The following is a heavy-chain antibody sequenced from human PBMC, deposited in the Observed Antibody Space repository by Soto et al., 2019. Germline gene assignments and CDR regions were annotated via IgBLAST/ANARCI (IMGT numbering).Heavy chain of an antibody. J-gene: IGHJ4*02. D-gene: IGHD2-15*01. CDR3: GREWCSGGSCYGVDY. CDR2: ISDYNDNT. Sequence: QVQLVQSGAEVKKPGASVKVSCKASGYTFSTYGISWVRQAPGQGLEWMGWISDYNDNTKYAQNLQGRDTMTTDTFTSTAYMELRSLRSDDTAVYYCGREWCSGGSCYGVDYWGQGTLVTVSP. V-gene: IGHV1-18*01. CDR1: GYTFSTYG.